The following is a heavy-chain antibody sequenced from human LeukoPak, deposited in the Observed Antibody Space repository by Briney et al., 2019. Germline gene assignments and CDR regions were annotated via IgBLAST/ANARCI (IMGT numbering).Heavy chain of an antibody. CDR2: IYSGGSK. Sequence: GGSLRLSCAASGFTVSSNYMTWVRQAPVKGLEWVSVIYSGGSKGYADSVKGRFTISRDNSKNTLYLQMNSLRVEDTAVYYCALATTGFFDYWGQGTLVTVSS. J-gene: IGHJ4*02. CDR1: GFTVSSNY. V-gene: IGHV3-53*01. D-gene: IGHD5-12*01. CDR3: ALATTGFFDY.